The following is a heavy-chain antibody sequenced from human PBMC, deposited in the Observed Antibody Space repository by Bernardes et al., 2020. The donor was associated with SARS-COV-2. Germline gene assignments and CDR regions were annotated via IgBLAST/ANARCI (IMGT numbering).Heavy chain of an antibody. Sequence: ASVKVSCKASGYSFASSGISWVRQAPGQGLEWMGWISAYNGNTYYAQKVQGRLTMTTDTSSSTAQMELRSLRADDTAVYYCAGGTHSDWLFPFYDYVMDVWGQGTTVTVSS. CDR2: ISAYNGNT. V-gene: IGHV1-18*04. J-gene: IGHJ6*02. CDR3: AGGTHSDWLFPFYDYVMDV. D-gene: IGHD3-9*01. CDR1: GYSFASSG.